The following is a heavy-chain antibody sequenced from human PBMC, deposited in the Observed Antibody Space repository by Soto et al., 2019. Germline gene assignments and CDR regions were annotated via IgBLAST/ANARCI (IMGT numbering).Heavy chain of an antibody. J-gene: IGHJ4*02. CDR2: IYYSGSI. V-gene: IGHV4-39*01. Sequence: PSETLSLTCTVSDGSISSSGYYCGWIRQPPGKGLEWVGTIYYSGSIYYNPSLKSRVTISVDASKNQFSLKLSSVTAADTAVYYCARPYYDILTGYRNYFDYWGQGTLVTVSS. CDR1: DGSISSSGYY. D-gene: IGHD3-9*01. CDR3: ARPYYDILTGYRNYFDY.